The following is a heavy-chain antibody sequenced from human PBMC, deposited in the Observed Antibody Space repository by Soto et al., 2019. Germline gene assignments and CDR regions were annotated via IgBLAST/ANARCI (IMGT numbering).Heavy chain of an antibody. CDR2: IIPIFGTA. Sequence: QVQLVQSGAEVKKPGSSVKVSCKASGGTFSSYAISWVRQAPGQGLEWMGGIIPIFGTANYAQKFQGRVTITADEATSTADREVSSLRSENTAVYYWGREENSSSSSYYYGRDVWGQGTTVTVSS. D-gene: IGHD6-6*01. CDR3: GREENSSSSSYYYGRDV. J-gene: IGHJ6*01. V-gene: IGHV1-69*01. CDR1: GGTFSSYA.